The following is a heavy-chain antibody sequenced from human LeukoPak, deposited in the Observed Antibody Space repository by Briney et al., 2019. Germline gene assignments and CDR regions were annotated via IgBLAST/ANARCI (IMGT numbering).Heavy chain of an antibody. CDR3: ARHFWIEGKYCSSTSCDGTYYFDY. V-gene: IGHV4-39*01. Sequence: SETLSLTCTVSGGSISRSTYYWGWIRQPPGKGLEWIGSIYYSGSTYYNPSLKSRVTISVDTSKNQFSLKLSSVTAADTAVYYCARHFWIEGKYCSSTSCDGTYYFDYWGQGTLVTVSS. D-gene: IGHD2-2*01. J-gene: IGHJ4*02. CDR1: GGSISRSTYY. CDR2: IYYSGST.